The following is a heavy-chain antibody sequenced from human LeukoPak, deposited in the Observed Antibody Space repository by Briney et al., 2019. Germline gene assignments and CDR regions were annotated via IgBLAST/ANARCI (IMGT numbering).Heavy chain of an antibody. Sequence: SETLSLTCTVSGGSISSGDYYWSWIRQPPGKGLEWIGYIYYSGSTNYNPSLKSRVTISVDTSENQFSLKLSSVTAADTAVYYCAREGVVVPAAIGIDVWGQGTTVTVSS. J-gene: IGHJ6*02. CDR1: GGSISSGDYY. V-gene: IGHV4-61*08. CDR2: IYYSGST. D-gene: IGHD2-2*01. CDR3: AREGVVVPAAIGIDV.